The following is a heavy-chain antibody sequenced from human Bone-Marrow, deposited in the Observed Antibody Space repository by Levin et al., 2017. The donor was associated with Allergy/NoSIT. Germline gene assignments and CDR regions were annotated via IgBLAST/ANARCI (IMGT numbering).Heavy chain of an antibody. Sequence: SETLSLTCSVSGGSVINEGYYWSWVRQSPGRGLEWIGYIYHSGNTYYRPSLKSRLTMSVDTANNQFSLSLSSVTAADTAVYYCARMRGYFRNEGGYWFDPWGQGTLVTVSS. CDR3: ARMRGYFRNEGGYWFDP. CDR2: IYHSGNT. V-gene: IGHV4-31*03. J-gene: IGHJ5*02. CDR1: GGSVINEGYY. D-gene: IGHD2-2*03.